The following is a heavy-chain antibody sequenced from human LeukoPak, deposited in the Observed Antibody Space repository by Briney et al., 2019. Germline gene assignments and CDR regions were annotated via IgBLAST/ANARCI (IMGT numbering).Heavy chain of an antibody. CDR1: GGSFSGYY. D-gene: IGHD2-8*01. V-gene: IGHV4-34*01. CDR3: ARRVNCTNGVCYQDFDY. J-gene: IGHJ4*02. Sequence: PSETLSLTCAVYGGSFSGYYWSWIRQPPGKGLEWIGEINHSGSTNYNPSLKSRVTMSVDTSKNQFSLKLSSVTAADTAVYYCARRVNCTNGVCYQDFDYWGQGTLVTVSS. CDR2: INHSGST.